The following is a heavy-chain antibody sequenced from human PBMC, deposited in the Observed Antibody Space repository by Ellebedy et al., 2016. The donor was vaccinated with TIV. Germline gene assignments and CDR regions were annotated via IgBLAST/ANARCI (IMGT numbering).Heavy chain of an antibody. J-gene: IGHJ3*02. V-gene: IGHV4-59*01. D-gene: IGHD4-17*01. Sequence: MPSETLSFTCTVSGGTISRYYWSWIRQPPGKGLEWIGYIYYSGSTKYNPSLKSRVTISVDTSKNQFSLKMNSVTAADTAVYYCARDQTVTTSVDAFDIWGQGTKVTVSS. CDR1: GGTISRYY. CDR2: IYYSGST. CDR3: ARDQTVTTSVDAFDI.